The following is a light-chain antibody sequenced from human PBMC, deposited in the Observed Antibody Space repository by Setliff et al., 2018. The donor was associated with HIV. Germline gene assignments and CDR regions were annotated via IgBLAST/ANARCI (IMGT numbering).Light chain of an antibody. CDR1: SSDIGGYDY. J-gene: IGLJ1*01. Sequence: QSALTQPPSASGSPGQSVTISCTGTSSDIGGYDYVSWYQQHPGKAPKLMTYEVNKRPSGVPDRFSGSKSGNTASLTVSGLQAEDEADYFCSSYAGSNTLIYVFGPGTKVTVL. CDR2: EVN. CDR3: SSYAGSNTLIYV. V-gene: IGLV2-8*01.